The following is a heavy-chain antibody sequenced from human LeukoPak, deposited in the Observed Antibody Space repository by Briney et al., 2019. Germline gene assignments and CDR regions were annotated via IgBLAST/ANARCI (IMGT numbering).Heavy chain of an antibody. CDR2: IYHSGST. J-gene: IGHJ3*02. V-gene: IGHV4-30-2*01. Sequence: SQTLSLTCTVSGGSISSGGYYWSWIRQPPGKGLEWIGYIYHSGSTYYNPSLKSRVTISVDRSKNQFSLKLSSVTAADTAVYYCAREGMTTDAFDIWGQGTMVTVSS. D-gene: IGHD4-11*01. CDR3: AREGMTTDAFDI. CDR1: GGSISSGGYY.